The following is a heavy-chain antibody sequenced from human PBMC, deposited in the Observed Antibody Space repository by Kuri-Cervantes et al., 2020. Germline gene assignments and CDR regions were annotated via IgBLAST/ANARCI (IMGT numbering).Heavy chain of an antibody. CDR3: ARGVGVLWFGELSHAFDI. CDR2: IYTSGST. V-gene: IGHV4-4*07. J-gene: IGHJ3*02. Sequence: SETLSLTCTVSGSSISNYYWSWIRQPAGKGLEWIGRIYTSGSTNYNPSLKSRVTISVDTSRNQFSLNLSSVTAADTAVYYCARGVGVLWFGELSHAFDIWGQGTMVTVSS. CDR1: GSSISNYY. D-gene: IGHD3-10*01.